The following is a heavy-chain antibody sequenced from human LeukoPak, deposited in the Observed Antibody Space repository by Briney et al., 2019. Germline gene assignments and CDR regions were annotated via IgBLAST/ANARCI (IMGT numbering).Heavy chain of an antibody. J-gene: IGHJ4*02. Sequence: SETLSLTCTVSGGSISSGDYYWSWIRQPPGKGLEWIGYIYYSGSTYYNPSLKSRVTISVDTSKNQFSLKLSSVTAADTAVYYCAREVEMATTYFDYWGQGTLVTVSS. D-gene: IGHD5-24*01. CDR1: GGSISSGDYY. CDR3: AREVEMATTYFDY. CDR2: IYYSGST. V-gene: IGHV4-30-4*01.